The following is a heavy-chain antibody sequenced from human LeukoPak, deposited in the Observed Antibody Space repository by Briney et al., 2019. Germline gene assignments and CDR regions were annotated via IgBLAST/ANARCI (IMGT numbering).Heavy chain of an antibody. V-gene: IGHV3-21*01. J-gene: IGHJ4*02. Sequence: GGSLRLSCAASGFTFSSYSMNWVRQAPGKGLEWVSSISSSSSYIYYADSVKGRFTISRDNAKNSLYLQMNSLRAEDTAVYYCARGDITIFGVEILGYWGQGTLVTVSS. CDR1: GFTFSSYS. CDR2: ISSSSSYI. CDR3: ARGDITIFGVEILGY. D-gene: IGHD3-3*01.